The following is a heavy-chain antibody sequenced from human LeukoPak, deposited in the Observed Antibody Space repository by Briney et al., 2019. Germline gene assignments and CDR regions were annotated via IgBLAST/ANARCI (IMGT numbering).Heavy chain of an antibody. CDR1: GDSISSQSYF. D-gene: IGHD6-19*01. V-gene: IGHV4-39*01. J-gene: IGHJ4*02. CDR2: IHYIGST. Sequence: SDTLSLTHTVSGDSISSQSYFWRWIRPPPGKGLEWIGYIHYIGSTYYNPSLKSRVTICVDTSNKQFSLTPRSVTAADTAVYYCAKTLPYSGGWRATFDFWGQGTLVTVSS. CDR3: AKTLPYSGGWRATFDF.